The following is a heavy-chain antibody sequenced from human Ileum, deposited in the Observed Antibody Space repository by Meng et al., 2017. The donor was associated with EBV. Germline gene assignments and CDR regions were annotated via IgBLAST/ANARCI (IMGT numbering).Heavy chain of an antibody. CDR1: GGSVSSGNW. J-gene: IGHJ4*02. Sequence: VQPQESGHGLVDPSGTLSLTCAVSGGSVSSGNWWSWVRQSPGKGLEWIGEIYQSGSTNYNPSLESRVTISLDKSENQLSLRLTSVTAADTAVYYCAREGGSFDILTGYDIWGQGTLVTVSS. V-gene: IGHV4-4*02. CDR2: IYQSGST. CDR3: AREGGSFDILTGYDI. D-gene: IGHD3-9*01.